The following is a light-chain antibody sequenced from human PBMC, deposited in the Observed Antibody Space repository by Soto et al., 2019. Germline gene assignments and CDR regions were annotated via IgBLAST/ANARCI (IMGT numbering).Light chain of an antibody. CDR1: QYIATSY. CDR3: QHFGGTTFT. V-gene: IGKV3-20*01. Sequence: EIVLTQSPGTLSLSPGEGATLSCRSSQYIATSYLAWYQQRRGQAPRLLIYGASSRATGIPDRFSGSGSGTDFTLTISRLEPEDFAVYYCQHFGGTTFTFGQGTRLEIK. CDR2: GAS. J-gene: IGKJ5*01.